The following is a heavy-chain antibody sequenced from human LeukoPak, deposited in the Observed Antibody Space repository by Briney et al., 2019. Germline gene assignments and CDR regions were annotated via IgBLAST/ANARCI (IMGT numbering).Heavy chain of an antibody. CDR2: IDPSDSYT. CDR1: GYSFTSYW. CDR3: ARVGYGSDGFDP. Sequence: GESLKISCKGSGYSFTSYWISWVRQMPGKGLEWMGRIDPSDSYTNYSPSFQGHVTISADKSISTAYLQWSSLKASDTAMHYCARVGYGSDGFDPWGQGTLVTVSS. D-gene: IGHD5-12*01. V-gene: IGHV5-10-1*01. J-gene: IGHJ5*02.